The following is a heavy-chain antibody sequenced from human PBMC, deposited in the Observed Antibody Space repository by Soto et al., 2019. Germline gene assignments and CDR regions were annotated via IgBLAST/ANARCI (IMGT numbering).Heavy chain of an antibody. CDR2: TYYRSKWYN. CDR1: GDSVSTNSAT. CDR3: ARLIGNSWLDS. D-gene: IGHD2-8*01. V-gene: IGHV6-1*01. J-gene: IGHJ5*01. Sequence: QTLSLTCAISGDSVSTNSATWDWIRQSPSRGLEWLGRTYYRSKWYNDYTVSEKGRITINPDTSNKQLSQQLNSVPPDDTALYFCARLIGNSWLDSWGQGTLVTVSS.